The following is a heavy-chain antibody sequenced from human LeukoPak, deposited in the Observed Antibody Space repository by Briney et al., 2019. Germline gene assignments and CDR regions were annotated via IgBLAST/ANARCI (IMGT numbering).Heavy chain of an antibody. CDR2: ISDSGVCT. CDR3: AKWAGDRDSGTYHGPLDH. V-gene: IGHV3-23*01. CDR1: GFRFSVYA. J-gene: IGHJ4*02. Sequence: PGGSLRLSCALSGFRFSVYALTWVRQAPGGGLEWVSSISDSGVCTYYADSVKGRFIVSRDFSKNTLYLQLSSLRADDTAIYYCAKWAGDRDSGTYHGPLDHWGQGTLVTVSS. D-gene: IGHD6-25*01.